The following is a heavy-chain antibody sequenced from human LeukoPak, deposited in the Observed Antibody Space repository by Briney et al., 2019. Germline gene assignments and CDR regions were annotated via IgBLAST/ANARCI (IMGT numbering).Heavy chain of an antibody. V-gene: IGHV1-3*03. CDR3: ARGRRGYGGNSWYFDL. Sequence: ASVKVSCKASGYTFTSYAMHWVRQAPGQRLEWMGWINAGNGNTKYSQEFQGRVTITRNTSISTAYMELSSLRSEDTAVYYCARGRRGYGGNSWYFDLWGRGTLVTVSS. CDR1: GYTFTSYA. J-gene: IGHJ2*01. D-gene: IGHD4-23*01. CDR2: INAGNGNT.